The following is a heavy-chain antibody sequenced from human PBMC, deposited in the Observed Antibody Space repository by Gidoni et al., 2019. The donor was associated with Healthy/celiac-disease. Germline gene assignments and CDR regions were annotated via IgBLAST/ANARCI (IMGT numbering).Heavy chain of an antibody. CDR3: ARRDPLGATIPHYFDY. D-gene: IGHD3-10*01. CDR2: IYYSGST. CDR1: GGSISSSSYY. Sequence: QLQLQESGPGLVKPSETLSLTCTVSGGSISSSSYYWGWIRQPPGKGLEWIGSIYYSGSTYYNPSLKSRVTISVDTSKNQFSLKLSSVTAADTAVYYCARRDPLGATIPHYFDYWGQGTLVTVSS. V-gene: IGHV4-39*01. J-gene: IGHJ4*02.